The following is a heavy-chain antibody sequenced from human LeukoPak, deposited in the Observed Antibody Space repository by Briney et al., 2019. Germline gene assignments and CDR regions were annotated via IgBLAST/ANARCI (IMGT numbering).Heavy chain of an antibody. D-gene: IGHD3-22*01. CDR3: ARAYYYDSSAAIDY. V-gene: IGHV4-39*02. CDR1: GDSITSSAFY. CDR2: INHRGGT. J-gene: IGHJ4*02. Sequence: PSETLSLTCTVSGDSITSSAFYWGWIRQPPGMGLEWIGEINHRGGTGYNPSLKSRVTMSVDTSKNVFSLKLTSVTAADTAVYYCARAYYYDSSAAIDYWGQGILVTVSS.